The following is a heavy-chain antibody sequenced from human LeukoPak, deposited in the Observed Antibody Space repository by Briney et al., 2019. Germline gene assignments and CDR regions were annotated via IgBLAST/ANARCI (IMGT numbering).Heavy chain of an antibody. CDR2: VSGSDGIT. Sequence: EGSLRLSCAASGFTFISYAMSWVRQAPGKGLEWVSGVSGSDGITYYADSVKGRFAVSRNNSKNTLYLQMNSLRAEDTAVYYCAKGGVYDFWIRDFFDYWGQGTRVTVSS. CDR1: GFTFISYA. CDR3: AKGGVYDFWIRDFFDY. J-gene: IGHJ4*02. D-gene: IGHD3-3*01. V-gene: IGHV3-23*01.